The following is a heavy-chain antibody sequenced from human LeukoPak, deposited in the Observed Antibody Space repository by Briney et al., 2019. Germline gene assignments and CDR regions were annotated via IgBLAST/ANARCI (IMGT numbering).Heavy chain of an antibody. D-gene: IGHD4/OR15-4a*01. CDR1: GFSFSNYW. CDR2: INSDGSTT. Sequence: GGSLRLSCAASGFSFSNYWMHWVRQAPGKGLVWVSRINSDGSTTTYADSVKGRFTISRDNAKNTLYLQMNSLRAEDTAVYYCARDRRLWNMDVWGTGTTVTISS. J-gene: IGHJ6*03. V-gene: IGHV3-74*01. CDR3: ARDRRLWNMDV.